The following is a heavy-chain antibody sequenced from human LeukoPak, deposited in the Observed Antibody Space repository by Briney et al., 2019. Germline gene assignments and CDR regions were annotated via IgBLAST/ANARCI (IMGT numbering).Heavy chain of an antibody. Sequence: GASVKVSCKASGGTFSSYAISWVRQAPGQGLEWMGWISAYNGNTNYAQKLQGRVTMTTDTSTSTAYMELRSLRSDDTAVYYCARVHDSSGYYLLTGRKNFDYWGQGTLVTVSS. CDR3: ARVHDSSGYYLLTGRKNFDY. V-gene: IGHV1-18*01. D-gene: IGHD3-22*01. CDR1: GGTFSSYA. J-gene: IGHJ4*02. CDR2: ISAYNGNT.